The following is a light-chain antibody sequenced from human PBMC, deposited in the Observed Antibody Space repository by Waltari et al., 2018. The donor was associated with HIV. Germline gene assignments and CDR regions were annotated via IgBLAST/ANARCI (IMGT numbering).Light chain of an antibody. CDR1: RYNIGDNY. CDR2: DNN. V-gene: IGLV1-51*01. CDR3: ATWDASLSAVV. J-gene: IGLJ2*01. Sequence: SVLTQPPSVSAAPGQTVTLSCSGNRYNIGDNYVSWHQHVPGKAPKVLIYDNNKRPSGTPARFFGSKSGTSATLDIIGLQTGDEADYYCATWDASLSAVVFGGGTRLTVL.